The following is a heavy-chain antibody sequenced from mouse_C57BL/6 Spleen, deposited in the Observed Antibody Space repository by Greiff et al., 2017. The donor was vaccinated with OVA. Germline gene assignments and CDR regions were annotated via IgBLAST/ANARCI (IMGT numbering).Heavy chain of an antibody. V-gene: IGHV1-15*01. CDR2: IDPETGGT. CDR3: TRSSNYGLYYFDY. D-gene: IGHD2-5*01. CDR1: GYTFTDYE. J-gene: IGHJ2*01. Sequence: LQESGAELVRPGASVTLSCKASGYTFTDYEMHWVKQTPVHGLEWIGAIDPETGGTAYNQKFKGKAILTADKSSSTAYMELRSLTSEDSAVYYCTRSSNYGLYYFDYWGQGTTLTVSS.